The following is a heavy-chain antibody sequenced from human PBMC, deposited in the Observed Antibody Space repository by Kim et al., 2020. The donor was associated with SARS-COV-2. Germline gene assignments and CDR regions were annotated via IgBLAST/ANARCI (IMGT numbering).Heavy chain of an antibody. CDR1: GFTFSSYG. V-gene: IGHV3-33*06. CDR2: IWYDGSNK. J-gene: IGHJ4*02. Sequence: GGSLRLSCAASGFTFSSYGMHWVRQAPGKGLEWVAVIWYDGSNKYYADSVKGRFTISRDNAKNTLYLQMNSLRAEDTAVYYCAKELDYGGNSWECDYWGQGTLVTVSS. D-gene: IGHD4-17*01. CDR3: AKELDYGGNSWECDY.